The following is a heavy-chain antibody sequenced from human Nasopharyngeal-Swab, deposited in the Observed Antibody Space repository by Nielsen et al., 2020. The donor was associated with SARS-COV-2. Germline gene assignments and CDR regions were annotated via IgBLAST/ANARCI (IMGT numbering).Heavy chain of an antibody. CDR1: GGSISSSSYY. Sequence: SETLSLTCIVSGGSISSSSYYWGWIRQPPGKGLEWIGSIYYSGSTYYNPSLKSRVTISVDTSKNQFSLKLSSVTAADTAVYYCARVVGEQAAAGFDYYYGMDVWGQGTTVTVSS. D-gene: IGHD6-13*01. V-gene: IGHV4-39*07. J-gene: IGHJ6*02. CDR3: ARVVGEQAAAGFDYYYGMDV. CDR2: IYYSGST.